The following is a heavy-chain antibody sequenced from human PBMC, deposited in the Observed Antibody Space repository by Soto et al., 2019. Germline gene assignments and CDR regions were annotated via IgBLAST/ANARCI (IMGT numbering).Heavy chain of an antibody. J-gene: IGHJ4*02. CDR3: ARDGAAAGNTKFDY. Sequence: ASVKVSCKASGYTFTNYGIHWVRQGPGQRLEWMGWINAGNAETKYSQKFQGRVTISRDTSARTAYMELSSLRSEDTAVYYCARDGAAAGNTKFDYWGQGTLVTVSS. D-gene: IGHD6-25*01. V-gene: IGHV1-3*01. CDR1: GYTFTNYG. CDR2: INAGNAET.